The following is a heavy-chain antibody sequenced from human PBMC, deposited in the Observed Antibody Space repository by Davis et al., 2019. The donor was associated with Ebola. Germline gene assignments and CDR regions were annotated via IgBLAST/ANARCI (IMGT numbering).Heavy chain of an antibody. Sequence: PGGSLRLSCVASGFTFSDYYMNWVRQAPGKGLQWVALLAYDGSNTYYSDSVEGRFTISRDNSRNTLYLQMHSLRVEDTADYFCARELQSGGLSGYSLDSWGQGTPVIVSP. CDR1: GFTFSDYY. J-gene: IGHJ4*02. CDR2: LAYDGSNT. CDR3: ARELQSGGLSGYSLDS. D-gene: IGHD6-13*01. V-gene: IGHV3-30*03.